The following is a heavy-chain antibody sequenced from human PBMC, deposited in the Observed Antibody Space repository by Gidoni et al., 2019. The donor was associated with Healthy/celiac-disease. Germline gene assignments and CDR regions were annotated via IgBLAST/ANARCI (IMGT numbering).Heavy chain of an antibody. V-gene: IGHV4-31*03. CDR1: GGSISSGCYY. CDR2: IYYSGST. D-gene: IGHD7-27*01. Sequence: QVQLQESGPGLVKPSQTLSLTCTVPGGSISSGCYYWSWICQHPGKGLEWIGYIYYSGSTYYNPSLKSRVTISVDTSKNQFSLKLSSVTAADTAVYYCASPTLGDFGMDVWGQGTTVTVSS. CDR3: ASPTLGDFGMDV. J-gene: IGHJ6*02.